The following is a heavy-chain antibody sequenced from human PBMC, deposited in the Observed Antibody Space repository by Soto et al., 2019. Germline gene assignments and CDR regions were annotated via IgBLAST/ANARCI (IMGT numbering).Heavy chain of an antibody. J-gene: IGHJ4*02. Sequence: EVQLVESGGGLVQPGGSLRLSCATSGFNFSAYNMNWVRQAPGKGLEWVSYISSSSTTIYYADSVKGRFTISRDDAKNSLYLQMNSLRDEDTAVYYCARDKYQLLLGNFDYWGQGTLVTVSS. D-gene: IGHD2-2*01. CDR1: GFNFSAYN. CDR3: ARDKYQLLLGNFDY. CDR2: ISSSSTTI. V-gene: IGHV3-48*02.